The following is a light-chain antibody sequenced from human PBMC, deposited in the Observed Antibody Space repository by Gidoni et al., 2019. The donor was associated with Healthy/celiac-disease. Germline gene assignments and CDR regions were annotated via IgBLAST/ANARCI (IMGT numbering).Light chain of an antibody. V-gene: IGLV3-19*01. CDR2: GKN. CDR1: SLRSYY. CDR3: NSRDSSGNHLGVV. Sequence: SSELTQDPAVSVALGQTVRIKCQGDSLRSYYASWYQQKPGQAPVLGIYGKNNRPSGIPDRFSGSSAGNTASLTITGAQAEDEADYYCNSRDSSGNHLGVVFGGGTKLTVL. J-gene: IGLJ2*01.